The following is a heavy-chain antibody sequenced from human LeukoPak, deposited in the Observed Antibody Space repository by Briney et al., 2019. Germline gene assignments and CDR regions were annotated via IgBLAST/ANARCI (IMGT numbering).Heavy chain of an antibody. CDR1: GYTFTGYY. CDR2: INPHSGGT. J-gene: IGHJ4*02. V-gene: IGHV1-2*02. D-gene: IGHD3-9*01. Sequence: GASVKVSCKASGYTFTGYYLHWVRQAPGQGLEWMGWINPHSGGTNYAQKFQGRVTMTRDTSISTAYMELSRLRSDDTAVYYCARDDYDILTGLVYWGQGTLVTVSS. CDR3: ARDDYDILTGLVY.